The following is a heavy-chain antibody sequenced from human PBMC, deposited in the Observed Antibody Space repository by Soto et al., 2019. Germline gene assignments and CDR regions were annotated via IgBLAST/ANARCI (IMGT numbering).Heavy chain of an antibody. V-gene: IGHV1-3*01. CDR1: GYTFTSYA. D-gene: IGHD3-22*01. CDR2: INAGNGNT. J-gene: IGHJ3*02. Sequence: QVQLVQSGAEVKKPGASVKVSCKASGYTFTSYAMHWVRQAPGQRLEWMGWINAGNGNTKYSQKFQGRVTITRDTSASTAYRELSSLRSEDTAVYYCAIPRRIVSRDAFDIWGQGTMVTVSS. CDR3: AIPRRIVSRDAFDI.